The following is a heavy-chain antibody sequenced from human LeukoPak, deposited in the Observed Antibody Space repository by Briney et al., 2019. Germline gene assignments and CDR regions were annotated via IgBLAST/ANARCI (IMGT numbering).Heavy chain of an antibody. Sequence: PGRSLRLACAASGFTFNNYGIHWVRQAPGKGLEWVTVIASDGHDKKYGDSVKGRFTISRDNSKNTVYLQMNSLRPEDTAVYFCAKDRSKGAAAYYFDNWGQGTLVTVSS. V-gene: IGHV3-30*18. J-gene: IGHJ4*02. D-gene: IGHD6-13*01. CDR3: AKDRSKGAAAYYFDN. CDR1: GFTFNNYG. CDR2: IASDGHDK.